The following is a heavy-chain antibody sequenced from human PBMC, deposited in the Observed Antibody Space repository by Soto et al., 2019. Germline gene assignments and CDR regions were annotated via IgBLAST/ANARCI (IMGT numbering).Heavy chain of an antibody. J-gene: IGHJ6*02. CDR3: AREPFGHSYDFWSRSDV. Sequence: PSETLSLTCTVSGGSISSGDYYWSWIRQPPGKGLEWIGYIYYSGSTYYKPSLKSRVTISVDTYKNQFSLKLSSVNAADTAVYYCAREPFGHSYDFWSRSDVWGQGNTVTISS. CDR2: IYYSGST. V-gene: IGHV4-30-4*01. CDR1: GGSISSGDYY. D-gene: IGHD3-3*01.